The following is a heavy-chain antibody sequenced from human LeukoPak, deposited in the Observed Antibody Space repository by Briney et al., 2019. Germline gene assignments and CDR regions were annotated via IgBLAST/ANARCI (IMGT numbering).Heavy chain of an antibody. CDR2: MYYSGST. V-gene: IGHV4-59*01. Sequence: SETLSLTCTVSGGSISGYYWSWIRQPPGKGLEWIGYMYYSGSTKYNPSLKSRVTISVDTSKNQFSLKLSSATAADTAVYYCARGYSGYDPTYFDYWGQGTLVTVSS. CDR3: ARGYSGYDPTYFDY. D-gene: IGHD5-12*01. J-gene: IGHJ4*02. CDR1: GGSISGYY.